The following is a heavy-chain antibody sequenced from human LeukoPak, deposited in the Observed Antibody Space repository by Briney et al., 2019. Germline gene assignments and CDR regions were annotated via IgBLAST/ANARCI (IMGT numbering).Heavy chain of an antibody. CDR1: GVSISSYY. D-gene: IGHD2-2*01. J-gene: IGHJ5*02. CDR3: ARATGEYQLLPYNWFDP. CDR2: IYYSGST. Sequence: PSETLSLTCTVAGVSISSYYWSWIRQPPGKGLEWIGYIYYSGSTNYNPSLKSRVTISVDTSKNQFSLKLSSVTAADTAVYYCARATGEYQLLPYNWFDPWGQGTLVTVSS. V-gene: IGHV4-59*01.